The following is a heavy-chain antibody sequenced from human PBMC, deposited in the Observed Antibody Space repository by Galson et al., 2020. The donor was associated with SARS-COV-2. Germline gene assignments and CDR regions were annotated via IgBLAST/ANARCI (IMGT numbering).Heavy chain of an antibody. CDR1: GFSFSRYA. CDR3: AKDQGNDYGDQLAY. V-gene: IGHV3-23*01. D-gene: IGHD4-17*01. CDR2: INGACGTT. J-gene: IGHJ4*02. Sequence: GGSLRLSCVASGFSFSRYAMRWVRQAPGKGLEWVSRINGACGTTYYADSVRGRFTISRDNSKNTLYVRMNSLRSEDTAVDYCAKDQGNDYGDQLAYWGQGTLVTVSS.